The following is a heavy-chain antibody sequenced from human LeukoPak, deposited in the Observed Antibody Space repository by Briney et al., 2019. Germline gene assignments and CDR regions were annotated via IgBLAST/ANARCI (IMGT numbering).Heavy chain of an antibody. D-gene: IGHD2-15*01. CDR3: ARICCSACRGTIDY. V-gene: IGHV3-21*01. J-gene: IGHJ4*02. CDR2: ISSSSSYI. CDR1: GFTFSSYS. Sequence: GGSLRLSCTASGFTFSSYSMSWVRQAPGKGLEWVSSISSSSSYIYYADSVKGRFTISRDNAKNSLYLQMNSLRAEDTAVYYCARICCSACRGTIDYWGQGTLVTVSS.